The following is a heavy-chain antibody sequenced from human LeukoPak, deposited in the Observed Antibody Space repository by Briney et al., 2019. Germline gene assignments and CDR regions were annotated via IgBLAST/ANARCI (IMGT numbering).Heavy chain of an antibody. J-gene: IGHJ4*02. D-gene: IGHD3-3*01. CDR3: ARVGRFWSGYYYDY. CDR2: IYYSGST. Sequence: PSETLSLTCTVSGGSISSYYWSWIRQPPGKGLEWIGYIYYSGSTNYNPSLKSRVTISVDTSKNQFSLKLSSVTAADTAVYYCARVGRFWSGYYYDYWGQGTLVTVPS. CDR1: GGSISSYY. V-gene: IGHV4-59*01.